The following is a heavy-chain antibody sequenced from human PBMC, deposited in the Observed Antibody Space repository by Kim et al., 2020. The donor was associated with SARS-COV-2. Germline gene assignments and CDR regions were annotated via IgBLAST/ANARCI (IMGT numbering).Heavy chain of an antibody. Sequence: YNAASGKGRFTISRDNSKNTLYLQMNSLRAEDTAVYYCARRIAAPYGMDVWGQGTTVTVSS. D-gene: IGHD6-6*01. V-gene: IGHV3-53*01. J-gene: IGHJ6*02. CDR3: ARRIAAPYGMDV.